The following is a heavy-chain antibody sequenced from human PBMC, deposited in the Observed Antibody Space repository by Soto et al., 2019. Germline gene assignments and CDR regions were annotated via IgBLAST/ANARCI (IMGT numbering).Heavy chain of an antibody. CDR2: IYHSGSA. Sequence: QVELQESGPGLVKPSGTLSLTCAVSGDSVSSRFWWSWVRQSPGKGLEWIGEIYHSGSANYNPSLKRRVTMSVDNSKNQFSLKPNSVTAADTAVYYCARYNAASGTYYFDSWGQGTLVTVSS. CDR1: GDSVSSRFW. CDR3: ARYNAASGTYYFDS. J-gene: IGHJ4*02. D-gene: IGHD6-13*01. V-gene: IGHV4-4*02.